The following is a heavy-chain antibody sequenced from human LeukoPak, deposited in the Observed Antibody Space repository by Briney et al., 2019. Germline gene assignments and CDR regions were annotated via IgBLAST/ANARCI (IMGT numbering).Heavy chain of an antibody. CDR2: IKQDRSEK. D-gene: IGHD3-10*01. CDR1: GFTFTNYW. Sequence: GGSLRLSCAASGFTFTNYWMSWVRQAPGKGLELVANIKQDRSEKYYVDSVKGRFTISRDNAKNSLYLQMNSLRAEDTAVYYCAKGYYGSGSYGWFDYWGQGTLVTVSS. J-gene: IGHJ4*02. CDR3: AKGYYGSGSYGWFDY. V-gene: IGHV3-7*03.